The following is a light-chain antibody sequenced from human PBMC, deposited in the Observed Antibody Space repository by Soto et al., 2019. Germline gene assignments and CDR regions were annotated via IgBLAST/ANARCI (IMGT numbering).Light chain of an antibody. CDR1: SGHSSYA. J-gene: IGLJ1*01. V-gene: IGLV4-69*01. CDR2: LNSDGSH. CDR3: QTWGTGIQV. Sequence: QPALTQSPSASASLGASVKLTCTLSSGHSSYAIAWHQQQPEKGPRYLMKLNSDGSHSKGDGIPDRFSGSSSGAERYLTISSLQSEDEADYYCQTWGTGIQVFGTGTKVTVL.